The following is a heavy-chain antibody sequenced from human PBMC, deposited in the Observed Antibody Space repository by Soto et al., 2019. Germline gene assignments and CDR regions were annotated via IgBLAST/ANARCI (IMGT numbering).Heavy chain of an antibody. CDR1: GGTFSSYA. V-gene: IGHV1-69*12. D-gene: IGHD6-25*01. CDR2: IIPIFGTA. CDR3: ARVRETATTPGLLDY. Sequence: QVQLVQSGAEVKKPGSSVKVSCKASGGTFSSYAISWVRQAPGQGLEWMGGIIPIFGTANYAQKFQGRVTITADESTSTAHMELSSLRSEDTAVYYCARVRETATTPGLLDYWGQGTLVTVSS. J-gene: IGHJ4*02.